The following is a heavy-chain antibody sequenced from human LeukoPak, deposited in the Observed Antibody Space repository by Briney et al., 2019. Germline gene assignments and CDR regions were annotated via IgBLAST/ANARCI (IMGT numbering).Heavy chain of an antibody. D-gene: IGHD6-25*01. CDR2: IYYSGST. Sequence: SETLSLTCTVSGGSISSHYWSWIRQPPGKGLEWIGYIYYSGSTNYNPSLKSRVTISVDTSRNQFSLKLSSVTAADTAVYYCARETSVGLFDPWGQGTLVTVSS. CDR1: GGSISSHY. V-gene: IGHV4-59*11. J-gene: IGHJ5*02. CDR3: ARETSVGLFDP.